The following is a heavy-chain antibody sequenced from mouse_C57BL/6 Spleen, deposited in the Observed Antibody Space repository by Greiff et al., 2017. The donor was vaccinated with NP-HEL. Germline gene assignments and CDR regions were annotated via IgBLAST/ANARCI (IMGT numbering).Heavy chain of an antibody. D-gene: IGHD3-2*02. Sequence: VQLQQSGPELVKPGASVKIPCKASGYTFTDYNMDWVKQSHGKSLEWIGDINPNNGGTNYNQKFKGKATLTVDKSSSTAYMELRSLTSEDTAVYYCARQLRLRGMDYWGQGTSVTVAS. V-gene: IGHV1-18*01. CDR3: ARQLRLRGMDY. CDR2: INPNNGGT. J-gene: IGHJ4*01. CDR1: GYTFTDYN.